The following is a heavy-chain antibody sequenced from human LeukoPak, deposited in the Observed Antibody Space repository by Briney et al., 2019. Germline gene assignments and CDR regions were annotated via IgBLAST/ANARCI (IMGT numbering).Heavy chain of an antibody. CDR2: ISDTGNT. CDR3: AKARYCSGGSCFPQLTPDY. Sequence: GGSLRLSCAASGFTLSSYAMSWVRQAPGKGLEWVSAISDTGNTYHADSVKGRFTISRDSSKNTLFLQMNRLRPEDAAVYYCAKARYCSGGSCFPQLTPDYWGQGTLVTVSS. D-gene: IGHD2-15*01. J-gene: IGHJ4*02. CDR1: GFTLSSYA. V-gene: IGHV3-23*01.